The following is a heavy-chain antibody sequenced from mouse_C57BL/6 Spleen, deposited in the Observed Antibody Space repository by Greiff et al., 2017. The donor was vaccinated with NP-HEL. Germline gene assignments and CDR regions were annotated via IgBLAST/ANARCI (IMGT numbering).Heavy chain of an antibody. CDR3: ARPSLRHAMDY. D-gene: IGHD2-4*01. J-gene: IGHJ4*01. V-gene: IGHV5-17*01. CDR1: GFTFSDYG. CDR2: ISSGSSTI. Sequence: EVKLMESGGGLVKPGGSLKLSCAASGFTFSDYGMHWVRQAPEKGLEWVAYISSGSSTIYYADTAKGLFTISRDNAKNTLFLQMTSLRSEDTAMYYCARPSLRHAMDYWGQGTSVTVSS.